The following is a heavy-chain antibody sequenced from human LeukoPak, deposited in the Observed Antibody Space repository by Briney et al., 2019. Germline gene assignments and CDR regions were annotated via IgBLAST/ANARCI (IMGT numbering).Heavy chain of an antibody. D-gene: IGHD2-21*02. CDR1: GYSFTSYW. J-gene: IGHJ3*02. V-gene: IGHV5-51*01. CDR2: IYPGDSDT. Sequence: GESLKISCKGSGYSFTSYWIGWVRQMPGKGLEWMGIIYPGDSDTRYSPSFQGQVTISADKSISTAYLQWSSLKASDTAMYYCARQSHVVVVTFHAFDIWGQGTMVTVSS. CDR3: ARQSHVVVVTFHAFDI.